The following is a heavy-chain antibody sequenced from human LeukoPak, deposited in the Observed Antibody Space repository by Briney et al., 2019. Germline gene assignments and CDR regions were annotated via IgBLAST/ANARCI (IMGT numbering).Heavy chain of an antibody. CDR3: ATNAGGDYYYYMDV. CDR1: GGSFSGYY. V-gene: IGHV4-34*01. Sequence: SETLSLTCAVYGGSFSGYYWSWIRQPPGKGLEWIGEINHSGSTNYNPSLKSRVTISVDKSKNQFSLKLSSVTAADTAVYYCATNAGGDYYYYMDVWGKGTTVTVSS. CDR2: INHSGST. J-gene: IGHJ6*03. D-gene: IGHD1-26*01.